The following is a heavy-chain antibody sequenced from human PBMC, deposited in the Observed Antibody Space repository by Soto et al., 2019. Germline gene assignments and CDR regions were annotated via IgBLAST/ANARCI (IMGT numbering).Heavy chain of an antibody. J-gene: IGHJ5*02. V-gene: IGHV4-30-2*01. Sequence: SETLSLTCTVSGGSINSGDYSWTWIRQPPGKGLEWIGYIYHTGTTYYNMSLKSRVTISVDRSKNQFSLKLSSVTAADTAVYYCARGINYCDSSGDSWFDPWGQGTLVTVSS. CDR1: GGSINSGDYS. CDR3: ARGINYCDSSGDSWFDP. D-gene: IGHD3-22*01. CDR2: IYHTGTT.